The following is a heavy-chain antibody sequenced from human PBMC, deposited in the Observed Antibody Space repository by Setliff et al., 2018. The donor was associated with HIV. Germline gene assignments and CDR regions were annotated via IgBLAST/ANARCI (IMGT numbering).Heavy chain of an antibody. CDR2: IKEDGSEK. Sequence: GGSLRLSCTTSGFTFAHQAMTWVRQAPGRGLECVANIKEDGSEKYYVDSVKGRFTISRDNAKDSLYLQMNNLRAEDTAVYYCARDATRGGDMDVWGKGITVTVSS. J-gene: IGHJ6*03. D-gene: IGHD2-15*01. CDR1: GFTFAHQA. V-gene: IGHV3-7*01. CDR3: ARDATRGGDMDV.